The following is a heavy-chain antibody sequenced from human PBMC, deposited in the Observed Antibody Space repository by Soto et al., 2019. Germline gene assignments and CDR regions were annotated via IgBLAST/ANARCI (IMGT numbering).Heavy chain of an antibody. CDR1: GASISSNVW. Sequence: QVQLQESGPGLVEPSGTLSLTCGVSGASISSNVWWSWVRQPPGKGLEWIGEVYHNGLTNYNSSLRSRVTMSVDKSKNQFSLKLTSVTAADTAIYYCARDAAVPGETDRFDYWGQGILVTVSS. J-gene: IGHJ4*02. CDR2: VYHNGLT. CDR3: ARDAAVPGETDRFDY. V-gene: IGHV4-4*02. D-gene: IGHD6-19*01.